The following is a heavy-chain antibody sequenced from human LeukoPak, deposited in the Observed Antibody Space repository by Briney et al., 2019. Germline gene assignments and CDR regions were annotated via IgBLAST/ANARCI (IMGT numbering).Heavy chain of an antibody. Sequence: KSSETLSLTCTVSGGSISSHYWSWIRQPPGKGLEWIGYIYYSGSTNYNPSLKSRVTISVDTSKNQFSLKLSSVTAADTAVYYCARRARGTNYYYYYMDVWGKGTTVTVS. CDR3: ARRARGTNYYYYYMDV. CDR1: GGSISSHY. CDR2: IYYSGST. J-gene: IGHJ6*03. V-gene: IGHV4-59*11. D-gene: IGHD1-14*01.